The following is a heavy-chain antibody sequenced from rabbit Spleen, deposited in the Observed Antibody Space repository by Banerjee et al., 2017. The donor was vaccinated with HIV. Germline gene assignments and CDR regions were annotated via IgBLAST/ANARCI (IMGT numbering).Heavy chain of an antibody. CDR2: VADSFGIT. J-gene: IGHJ4*01. Sequence: QSLEESGGDLVKPGASLTLNCTAAGFSFSGSYYICWVRQAPGKGLELLACVADSFGITYYASWAKGRFTISKTSSTTLTLQMTSLTAADTATYFCARSGYVGWGGDGDLTGNKLWGQGTLVTVS. CDR1: GFSFSGSYY. V-gene: IGHV1S40*01. D-gene: IGHD4-1*01. CDR3: ARSGYVGWGGDGDLTGNKL.